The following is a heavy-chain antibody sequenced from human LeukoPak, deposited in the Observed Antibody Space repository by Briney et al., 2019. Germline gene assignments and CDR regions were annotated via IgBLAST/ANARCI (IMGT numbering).Heavy chain of an antibody. Sequence: ASVKVSCKASGYTFSNYGISWARQAPGLGLEWMGWTSYNGNTNYAQKFQDRVTMTTDTSTTTAYMELRSPESDDTAVYYCARHSGSGWQALGYRGQGTLVTVSS. J-gene: IGHJ4*02. CDR1: GYTFSNYG. CDR3: ARHSGSGWQALGY. V-gene: IGHV1-18*04. D-gene: IGHD6-19*01. CDR2: TSYNGNT.